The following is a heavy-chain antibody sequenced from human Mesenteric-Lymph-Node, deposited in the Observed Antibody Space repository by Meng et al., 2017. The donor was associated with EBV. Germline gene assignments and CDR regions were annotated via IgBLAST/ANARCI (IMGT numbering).Heavy chain of an antibody. Sequence: QVTLQETGPGLGKPSATLSLTCAVSGGSISSPHWWSWDRQPPGKGLEWIGEIDHSGRTNYNPPLKSRVTISVDKSKSEFSLKLSSVTAADTAVYYCARAGSSGYSSFDYWGQGILVTVSS. CDR3: ARAGSSGYSSFDY. V-gene: IGHV4-4*02. D-gene: IGHD3-22*01. CDR2: IDHSGRT. J-gene: IGHJ4*02. CDR1: GGSISSPHW.